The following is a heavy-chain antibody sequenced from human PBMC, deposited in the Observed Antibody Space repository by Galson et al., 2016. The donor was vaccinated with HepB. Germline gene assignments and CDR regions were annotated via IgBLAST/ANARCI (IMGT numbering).Heavy chain of an antibody. Sequence: QSGAEVKKTGESLKISCQASGYTFTTYWIGWVRQMPGKGLEWMGIISPGDSDTRYSPSFQGQVTISADKSVSTAYLQWNSLKASDSAMYYCARPVGGSGAFKPVDYWGQGTLVTVSS. J-gene: IGHJ4*02. CDR3: ARPVGGSGAFKPVDY. CDR2: ISPGDSDT. CDR1: GYTFTTYW. V-gene: IGHV5-51*01. D-gene: IGHD1-26*01.